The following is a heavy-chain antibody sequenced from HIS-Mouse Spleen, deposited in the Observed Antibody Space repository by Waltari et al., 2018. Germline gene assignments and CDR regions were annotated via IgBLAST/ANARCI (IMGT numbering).Heavy chain of an antibody. CDR3: AREIPYSSSWYDWYFDL. CDR1: GGSISSSSYY. CDR2: IYYSGST. Sequence: QLQLQESGPGLVKPPETLSLTSTVSGGSISSSSYYWGWIRQPPGKGLEWGGSIYYSGSTFYNPSLKSRVTISVDTSKNQFSLKLSSVTAADTAVYYCAREIPYSSSWYDWYFDLWGRGTLVTVSS. V-gene: IGHV4-39*07. J-gene: IGHJ2*01. D-gene: IGHD6-13*01.